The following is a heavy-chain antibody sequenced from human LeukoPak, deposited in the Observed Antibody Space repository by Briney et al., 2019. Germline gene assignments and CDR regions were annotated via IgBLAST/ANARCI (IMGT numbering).Heavy chain of an antibody. Sequence: PSETLSLTSTVYGGSISSSSYYWGWIRQRPGKRLEWIGSIYCSGSYYYNPSMKSRVTIYVDTYKNQFSLKLSSVTATDTAVYYCATQYDYYDMDVWGQGTTVTVSS. CDR3: ATQYDYYDMDV. V-gene: IGHV4-39*01. CDR2: IYCSGSY. CDR1: GGSISSSSYY. J-gene: IGHJ6*02.